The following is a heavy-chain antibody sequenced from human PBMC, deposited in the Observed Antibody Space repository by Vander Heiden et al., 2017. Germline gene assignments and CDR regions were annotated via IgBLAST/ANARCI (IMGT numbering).Heavy chain of an antibody. J-gene: IGHJ5*02. D-gene: IGHD2-21*02. CDR2: VYYSGST. V-gene: IGHV4-31*03. CDR1: GCSIRSGRYY. CDR3: ARDPSADCGGDGSSGWFDA. Sequence: QVQLQESGPGLVQASPTLSLTCTVSGCSIRSGRYYWSWIRQDPRKGVGWIGYVYYSGSTCYSPSFKSRVTISVDTSKNQSSLKLSSVTAADTAVYYGARDPSADCGGDGSSGWFDAWGQGTMVTVSS.